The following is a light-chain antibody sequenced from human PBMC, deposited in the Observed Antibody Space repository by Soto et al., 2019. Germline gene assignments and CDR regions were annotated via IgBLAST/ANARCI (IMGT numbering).Light chain of an antibody. J-gene: IGKJ4*01. CDR3: QQGYSTPLT. V-gene: IGKV1-39*01. Sequence: DIQMTQSPSSLSAAVGDRVTITCRASQSIISYLNWYQQKPGKAPKLLIYTASNLQSGVSSRFNGSGSGTDFTLTISSLQPEDFATYYCQQGYSTPLTFGGGTKVDI. CDR1: QSIISY. CDR2: TAS.